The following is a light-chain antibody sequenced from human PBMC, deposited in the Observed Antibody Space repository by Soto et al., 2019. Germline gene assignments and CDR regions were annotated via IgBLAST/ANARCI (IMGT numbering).Light chain of an antibody. CDR2: DAS. CDR1: QSVSRY. J-gene: IGKJ1*01. V-gene: IGKV3-11*01. Sequence: EIVLTQSPATLSLSPGERATLSCRASQSVSRYLAWYQQKPGQPLRLLIYDASNRATGIPARFSGSGSGTDFTLPISSLEPEDFAVYYCQQRAFGQGTKVDIK. CDR3: QQRA.